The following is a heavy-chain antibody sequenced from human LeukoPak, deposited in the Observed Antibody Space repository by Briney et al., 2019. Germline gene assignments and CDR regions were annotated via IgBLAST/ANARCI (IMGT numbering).Heavy chain of an antibody. J-gene: IGHJ4*02. CDR2: ISYDGNNK. CDR3: ARGLRNLLDY. V-gene: IGHV3-30-3*01. Sequence: PGRSLRLSCSASGFVFSDYPLHWIRQSPGKGLEWVAVISYDGNNKYYADSVKGRFSIFRDNSKNTLYLQMNSLRAEDTAVYYCARGLRNLLDYWGQGTLVTVSS. CDR1: GFVFSDYP. D-gene: IGHD1-14*01.